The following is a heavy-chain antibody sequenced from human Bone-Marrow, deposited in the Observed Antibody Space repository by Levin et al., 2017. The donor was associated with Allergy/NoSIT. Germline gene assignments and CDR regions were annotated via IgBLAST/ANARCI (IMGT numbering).Heavy chain of an antibody. CDR2: TSSDGNNK. J-gene: IGHJ5*02. CDR3: ARAQRTSWYTFDP. Sequence: GGSLRLSCAASGFSFTNYAMNWVRQAPGKGLEWVAVTSSDGNNKIYADSVKGRFSISRDNSENTLYLQMNSLKPDDTALYYCARAQRTSWYTFDPWGQGTLVVVSS. D-gene: IGHD3/OR15-3a*01. V-gene: IGHV3-30-3*01. CDR1: GFSFTNYA.